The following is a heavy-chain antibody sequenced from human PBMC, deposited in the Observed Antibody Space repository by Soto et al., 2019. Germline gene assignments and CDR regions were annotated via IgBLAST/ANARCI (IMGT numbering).Heavy chain of an antibody. CDR2: INPNSGGT. CDR1: GYTFTGYY. V-gene: IGHV1-2*04. D-gene: IGHD3-16*01. J-gene: IGHJ6*02. CDR3: ARAYYDYAWGDYYYGMDV. Sequence: ASVKVSCKASGYTFTGYYMHWVRQAPGQGLEWMGWINPNSGGTNYAQKFQGWVTMTRDTSISTAYMELSRLRSDDTAVYYCARAYYDYAWGDYYYGMDVWGQGITVTVSS.